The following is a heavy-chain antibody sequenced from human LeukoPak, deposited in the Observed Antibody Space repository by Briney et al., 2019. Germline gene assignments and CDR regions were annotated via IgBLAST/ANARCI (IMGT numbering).Heavy chain of an antibody. J-gene: IGHJ3*02. V-gene: IGHV3-11*04. Sequence: GGSLRPSCAASGFTFSDYYMSWIRQAPGKRLEWVSYISSSGNTIFYADSVKGRFTISRDNAKNSLDLQMNSLRAEDTAVYYCAREGLYRAFDIWGQGTMVIVSS. CDR1: GFTFSDYY. CDR3: AREGLYRAFDI. D-gene: IGHD2-2*02. CDR2: ISSSGNTI.